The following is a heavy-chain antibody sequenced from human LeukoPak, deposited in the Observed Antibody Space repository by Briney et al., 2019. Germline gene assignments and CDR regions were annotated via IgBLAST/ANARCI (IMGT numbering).Heavy chain of an antibody. V-gene: IGHV4-39*07. D-gene: IGHD3-10*01. CDR3: ARDFSEGAFDI. CDR2: IYYTGST. Sequence: SETLSLTCTVSGGSISSGSHYWGWIRQPPGKGLEWIGNIYYTGSTYYNPSLKSRVTISIDTSKSQFSLRLSSVTAADTAVYYCARDFSEGAFDIWGQGTMVSVSS. CDR1: GGSISSGSHY. J-gene: IGHJ3*02.